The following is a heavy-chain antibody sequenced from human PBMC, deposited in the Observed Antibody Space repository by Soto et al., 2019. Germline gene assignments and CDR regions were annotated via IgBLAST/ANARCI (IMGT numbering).Heavy chain of an antibody. V-gene: IGHV4-61*01. Sequence: PSATLSLTCAVPGGSISRARWSWNWKRKTPGKGLEWIGYILYSGSTNYNPSLKSRVTISVDMSENQFSLKLTSVTAADTAVYSCARHPSASGDYFDYWGQGTLVTVSS. CDR1: GGSISRARWS. D-gene: IGHD6-25*01. J-gene: IGHJ4*02. CDR3: ARHPSASGDYFDY. CDR2: ILYSGST.